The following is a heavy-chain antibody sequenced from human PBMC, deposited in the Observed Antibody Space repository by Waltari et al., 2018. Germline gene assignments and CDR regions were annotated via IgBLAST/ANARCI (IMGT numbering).Heavy chain of an antibody. CDR1: GYPFVGYF. CDR2: NNPKTGGT. CDR3: ARQSGLVAGDF. D-gene: IGHD6-19*01. Sequence: QVQLVQSGAEVKKPGASVKVSCKASGYPFVGYFIHWVRQAPGQGLEWMGRNNPKTGGTTYTQVFQGRVTMTRDTSISTVYMELTGLRSDDTAVYYCARQSGLVAGDFWGLGTLVTVSS. V-gene: IGHV1-2*06. J-gene: IGHJ4*02.